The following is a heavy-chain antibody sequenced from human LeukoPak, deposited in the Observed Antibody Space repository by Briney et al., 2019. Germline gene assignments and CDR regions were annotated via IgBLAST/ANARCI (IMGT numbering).Heavy chain of an antibody. J-gene: IGHJ4*02. D-gene: IGHD6-13*01. CDR2: ISYDGSNK. CDR1: GFTFGSYG. Sequence: GRSLRLSCAASGFTFGSYGMHWVRQAPGKGLEWVAVISYDGSNKYYADSVKGRFTISRDNSKNTLYLQMNSLRAEDTAVYYCAKVAAAGSFDYRGQGTLVTVSS. V-gene: IGHV3-30*18. CDR3: AKVAAAGSFDY.